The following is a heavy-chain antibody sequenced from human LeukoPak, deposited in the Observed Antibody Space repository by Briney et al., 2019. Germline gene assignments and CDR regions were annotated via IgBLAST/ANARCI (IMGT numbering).Heavy chain of an antibody. CDR1: GFNFTRHA. CDR3: AKAPILVSGSFDY. J-gene: IGHJ4*02. V-gene: IGHV3-23*01. D-gene: IGHD5/OR15-5a*01. CDR2: ISGRGDNT. Sequence: GGSLRLSCAASGFNFTRHAMSWVRQAPGKGLEWVSGISGRGDNTYYADSVKGRFTISRDNSKNTLYLKMNSLRAEDTAVYYCAKAPILVSGSFDYWGQGVLVTVSS.